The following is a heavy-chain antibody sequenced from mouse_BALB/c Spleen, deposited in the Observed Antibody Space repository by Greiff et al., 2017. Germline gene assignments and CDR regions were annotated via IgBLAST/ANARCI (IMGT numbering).Heavy chain of an antibody. D-gene: IGHD3-1*01. V-gene: IGHV1-15*01. CDR3: TRWLD. CDR2: IDPETGGT. Sequence: VQLQESGAELVRPGASVTLSCKASGYTFTDYEMHWVKQTPVHGLEWIGAIDPETGGTAYNQKFKGKATLTADKSSSTAYMELRSLTSEDSAVYYCTRWLDWGQGTLVTVSA. J-gene: IGHJ3*01. CDR1: GYTFTDYE.